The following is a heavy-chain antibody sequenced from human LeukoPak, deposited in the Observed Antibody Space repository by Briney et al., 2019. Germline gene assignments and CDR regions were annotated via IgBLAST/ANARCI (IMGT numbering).Heavy chain of an antibody. D-gene: IGHD3-22*01. CDR1: GFTFSSYS. CDR2: ISHDGSNK. Sequence: GGSLRLSCAASGFTFSSYSLNWVRQAPGKGLEWVAVISHDGSNKYYADSVKGRFTISRDNSKNMLFLQMNGLKAEDTAVYYCAKVQYYETSGYLDYWGQGTLVTVSS. V-gene: IGHV3-30*18. CDR3: AKVQYYETSGYLDY. J-gene: IGHJ4*02.